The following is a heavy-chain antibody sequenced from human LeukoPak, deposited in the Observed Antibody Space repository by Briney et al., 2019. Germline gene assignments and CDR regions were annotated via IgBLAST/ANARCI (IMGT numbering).Heavy chain of an antibody. D-gene: IGHD3-16*01. CDR3: AKDRGRGFHD. V-gene: IGHV3-53*01. CDR2: IYRGGNT. J-gene: IGHJ4*02. CDR1: GLAVSSNY. Sequence: GGSLRLSCAASGLAVSSNYMSWVRQAPGKGLEWVSVIYRGGNTYYADSVKGRFTISRDNSKNTLYLQMNSLRAEDTAVYYCAKDRGRGFHDWGQGTLVTVSS.